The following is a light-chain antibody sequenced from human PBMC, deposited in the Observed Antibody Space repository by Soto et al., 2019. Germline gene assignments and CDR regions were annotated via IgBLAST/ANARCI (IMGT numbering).Light chain of an antibody. CDR3: QQYDSYSET. CDR2: DVS. CDR1: QSISSW. J-gene: IGKJ1*01. Sequence: DIQMTQSPSTLSASVGDSVTITCRASQSISSWLAWYQQKPGIPPKLLIYDVSALIRGVPSRFRGSGSGTEFTLTISSLQPDDFSTYYCQQYDSYSETFGQGTKVDIK. V-gene: IGKV1-5*01.